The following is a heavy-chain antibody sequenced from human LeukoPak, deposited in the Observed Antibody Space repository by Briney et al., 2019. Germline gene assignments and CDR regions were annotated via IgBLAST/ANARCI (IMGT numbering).Heavy chain of an antibody. J-gene: IGHJ6*03. CDR1: GGSFSGYY. V-gene: IGHV4-34*01. CDR3: ASQTYYYYMDV. Sequence: SETLSLTCAVYGGSFSGYYWSWIRQPPGKGLEWIGEINHSGSTNYNPPLKSRVTISVDTSKNQFSPKLSSVTAADTAVYYCASQTYYYYMDVWGKGTTVTVSS. CDR2: INHSGST.